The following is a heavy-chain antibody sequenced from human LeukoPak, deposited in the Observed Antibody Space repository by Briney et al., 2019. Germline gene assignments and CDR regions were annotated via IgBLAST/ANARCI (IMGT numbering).Heavy chain of an antibody. J-gene: IGHJ1*01. D-gene: IGHD6-13*01. CDR2: IYPGNSNT. V-gene: IGHV5-51*01. CDR3: ATYYSSTWSGGDYFHH. CDR1: EYSFTSYW. Sequence: RGESLKISCEGSEYSFTSYWIGWVRQMPGKGLELMWIIYPGNSNTRYSPSCEARVTMSAARSISTAYLQWSRLKASDTAMYYCATYYSSTWSGGDYFHHWGQGTLVTVSS.